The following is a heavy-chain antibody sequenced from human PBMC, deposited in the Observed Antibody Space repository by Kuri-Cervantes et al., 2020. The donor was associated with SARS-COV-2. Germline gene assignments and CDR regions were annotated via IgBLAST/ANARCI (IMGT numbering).Heavy chain of an antibody. CDR1: GGTFSSYA. V-gene: IGHV1-69*10. J-gene: IGHJ5*02. D-gene: IGHD3-22*01. CDR2: IIPIFGIA. Sequence: SVKVSCKASGGTFSSYAISWVRQAPGQGLEWMGGIIPIFGIANYAQKLQGRVTMTTDTSTSTAYMELRSLRSDDTAVYYCARGNGYYYFEWFDPWGQGTLVTVSS. CDR3: ARGNGYYYFEWFDP.